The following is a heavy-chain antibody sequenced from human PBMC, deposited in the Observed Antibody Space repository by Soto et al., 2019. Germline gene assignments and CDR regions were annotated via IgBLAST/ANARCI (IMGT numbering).Heavy chain of an antibody. CDR3: ARRNYGDYVWYFDL. V-gene: IGHV4-39*01. CDR1: GGSISSSSYS. J-gene: IGHJ2*01. D-gene: IGHD4-17*01. Sequence: SDTLSLTCTVSGGSISSSSYSWGWIRQPPGKGLEWIGSIYYSGSTYYNPSLKSRVTISVDTSKNQFSLKLSSVTAADTAVYYCARRNYGDYVWYFDLWGRGTLVTVSS. CDR2: IYYSGST.